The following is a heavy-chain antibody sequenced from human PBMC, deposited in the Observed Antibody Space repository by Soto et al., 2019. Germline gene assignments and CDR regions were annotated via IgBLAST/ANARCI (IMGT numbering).Heavy chain of an antibody. V-gene: IGHV3-23*01. CDR2: ISGNSGKT. CDR3: AKLGLVLMEIYHFPQ. D-gene: IGHD2-8*01. CDR1: GFTFSSYA. Sequence: EVQLLESGGGLVQPGGSLRLSCTASGFTFSSYAMSWVRQAPGKELEWVSTISGNSGKTNYAESVKGRFSISRDNSKNPVHLPLDSLRAEDTAGYFCAKLGLVLMEIYHFPQWGHGTLVTVSS. J-gene: IGHJ4*01.